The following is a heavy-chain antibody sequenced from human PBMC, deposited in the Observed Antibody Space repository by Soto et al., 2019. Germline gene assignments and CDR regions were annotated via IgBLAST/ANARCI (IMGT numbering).Heavy chain of an antibody. V-gene: IGHV3-21*04. J-gene: IGHJ6*02. CDR1: GFTFSSYS. D-gene: IGHD2-8*01. CDR2: ISSSSSYI. Sequence: GGSLRLSCAASGFTFSSYSMNWVRQAPGKGLEWVSSISSSSSYIYYADSVKGRFTISRDSSSSTLYLQMNNLRGEDTAVYFCTKSRRGILMVYGFGGMDVWGQGTTVTVSS. CDR3: TKSRRGILMVYGFGGMDV.